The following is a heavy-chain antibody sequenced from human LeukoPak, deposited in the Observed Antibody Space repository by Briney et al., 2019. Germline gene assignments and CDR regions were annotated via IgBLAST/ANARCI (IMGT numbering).Heavy chain of an antibody. CDR1: GDSISDYY. CDR2: VSYSGST. Sequence: SETLSLTCTVSGDSISDYYWSWIRQPPGKGLEWIGHVSYSGSTNYNPSLRGRITISVDTSKNQFSLKLSSVTAADTAVYYCARSDMVRGVIRIDYWGQGTLVTVSS. CDR3: ARSDMVRGVIRIDY. J-gene: IGHJ4*02. D-gene: IGHD3-10*01. V-gene: IGHV4-59*01.